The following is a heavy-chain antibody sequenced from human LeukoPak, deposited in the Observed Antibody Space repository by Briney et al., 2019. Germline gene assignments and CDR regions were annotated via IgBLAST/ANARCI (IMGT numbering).Heavy chain of an antibody. CDR1: GFTFSNAW. CDR2: IKSKTDGGTT. CDR3: TTDEQRQYYFDY. J-gene: IGHJ4*02. Sequence: GGSLRLSCAASGFTFSNAWMSWVRQAPGKGLEWVGRIKSKTDGGTTDYAAPVKGRFTISRDDSKNTLYLQMNSLKTEDTAVYYCTTDEQRQYYFDYWGQGTLVTVSS. D-gene: IGHD1/OR15-1a*01. V-gene: IGHV3-15*01.